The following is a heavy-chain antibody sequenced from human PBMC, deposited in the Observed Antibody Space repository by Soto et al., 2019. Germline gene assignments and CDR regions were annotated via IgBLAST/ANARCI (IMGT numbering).Heavy chain of an antibody. CDR1: GGSISTYY. CDR3: AREVAGPFDY. V-gene: IGHV4-59*01. Sequence: PSETLSLTCTVSGGSISTYYWSWIRQPPGKGLEWIGYIYYSGSTNYNPPLKSRVTISVDTSRNQFSLKLSSVTAADTAVYYCAREVAGPFDYWGQGTLVTVSS. D-gene: IGHD2-15*01. J-gene: IGHJ4*02. CDR2: IYYSGST.